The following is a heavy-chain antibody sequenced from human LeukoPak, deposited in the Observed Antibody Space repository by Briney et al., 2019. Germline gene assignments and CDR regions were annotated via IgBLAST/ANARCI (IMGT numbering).Heavy chain of an antibody. CDR1: GYSISSGYY. J-gene: IGHJ5*02. V-gene: IGHV4-38-2*02. D-gene: IGHD3-10*01. CDR3: VRGPYGSGISNWFDP. Sequence: SETLSLTCTVSGYSISSGYYWGWIRQPPGKALEWIGNIFYSGSTYYSPSLKSRVTISLDTSRNQFSLKLNSVTAADTAVYYCVRGPYGSGISNWFDPWGQGTLVIVSS. CDR2: IFYSGST.